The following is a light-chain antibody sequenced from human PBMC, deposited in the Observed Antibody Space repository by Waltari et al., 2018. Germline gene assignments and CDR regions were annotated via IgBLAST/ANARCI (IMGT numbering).Light chain of an antibody. CDR1: TWYVIRTYS. V-gene: IGLV7-43*01. J-gene: IGLJ3*02. CDR2: DTN. Sequence: QTVVTQEPSLTVSPGGTVTLTCTHTTWYVIRTYSPNWFQQNPGQAPTSLIYDTNQRHVWTPARFSCSLLGGKAALTLSRALPEDEADYYCALYYGNARWVFGGGTKLTVL. CDR3: ALYYGNARWV.